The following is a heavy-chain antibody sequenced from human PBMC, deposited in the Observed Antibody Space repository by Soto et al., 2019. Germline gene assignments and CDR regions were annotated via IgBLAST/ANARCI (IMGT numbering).Heavy chain of an antibody. V-gene: IGHV3-30*18. J-gene: IGHJ3*02. CDR1: GFTFSSYG. Sequence: GGALRLSCAASGFTFSSYGMQWVRQAPGKGLEWVAVISYDGSNKYYADSVKGRFTISRDNSKNTLYLQMNSLRAEDTAVYYCAKDHHDYDAFDIWGQGTMVTVSS. CDR2: ISYDGSNK. D-gene: IGHD3-16*01. CDR3: AKDHHDYDAFDI.